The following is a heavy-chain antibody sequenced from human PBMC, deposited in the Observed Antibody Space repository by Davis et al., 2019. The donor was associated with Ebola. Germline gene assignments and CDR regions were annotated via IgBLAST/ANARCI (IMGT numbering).Heavy chain of an antibody. D-gene: IGHD3-16*01. V-gene: IGHV4-4*02. CDR3: TGGYHGPGAFDI. Sequence: SETLSLTCTVSGGSISSSNWWSWVRQPPGKGLEWIGEIYHSGSTNYNPSLKSRVTISVDKSKNQFSLKLSSVTAEDTAVYYCTGGYHGPGAFDIWGQGTMVTVSS. J-gene: IGHJ3*02. CDR2: IYHSGST. CDR1: GGSISSSNW.